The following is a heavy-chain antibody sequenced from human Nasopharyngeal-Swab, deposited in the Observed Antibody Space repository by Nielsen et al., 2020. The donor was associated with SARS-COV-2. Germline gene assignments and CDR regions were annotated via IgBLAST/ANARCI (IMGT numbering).Heavy chain of an antibody. D-gene: IGHD3-3*01. Sequence: GASLKISCAASGFTFSDYYMSWIRQAPGKGLEWVSYISSSGSTIYYADSVKGRFTISRDNAKNSLYLQMNSLRVEDTAVYYCARESHYDFWSGYYPSKYYYYYMDVWGKGTTVTVSS. CDR2: ISSSGSTI. CDR1: GFTFSDYY. J-gene: IGHJ6*03. V-gene: IGHV3-11*04. CDR3: ARESHYDFWSGYYPSKYYYYYMDV.